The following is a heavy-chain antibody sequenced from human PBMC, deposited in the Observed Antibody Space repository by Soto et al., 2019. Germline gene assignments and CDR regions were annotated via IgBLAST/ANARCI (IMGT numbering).Heavy chain of an antibody. J-gene: IGHJ4*02. D-gene: IGHD3-22*01. Sequence: GGSLRLSCAASGFTFSSYSMNWVRQAPGKGLEWVSYISSSSSTIYYADSVKGRFTISRDNAKNSLYLQMNSLRDEDTAVYYCARDDVLNYYDSSGYYYINKYYFDYWGQGTLVTVSS. CDR1: GFTFSSYS. V-gene: IGHV3-48*02. CDR2: ISSSSSTI. CDR3: ARDDVLNYYDSSGYYYINKYYFDY.